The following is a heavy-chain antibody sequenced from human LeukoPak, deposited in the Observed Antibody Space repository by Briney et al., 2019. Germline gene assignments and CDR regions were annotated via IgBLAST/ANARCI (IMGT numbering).Heavy chain of an antibody. CDR3: ARDSADIVVDSVDAFDV. CDR1: GGSISSYY. D-gene: IGHD2-2*01. Sequence: SETLSLTCTVSGGSISSYYWTWIRQPAGKGLEWIGRIYSSGSTNFNPSLKSRVTMSVDTSKNQFSLTLSSVTAADTAVYYCARDSADIVVDSVDAFDVWGQGTTVTVSS. CDR2: IYSSGST. V-gene: IGHV4-4*07. J-gene: IGHJ3*01.